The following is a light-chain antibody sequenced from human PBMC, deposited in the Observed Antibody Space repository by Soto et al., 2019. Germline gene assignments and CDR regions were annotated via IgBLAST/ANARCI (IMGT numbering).Light chain of an antibody. J-gene: IGLJ2*01. CDR2: SND. CDR1: GSNIGSNT. V-gene: IGLV1-44*01. Sequence: QSVLTQPPSTSGTPGQRVTISCSGSGSNIGSNTVNWYQQLPGTAPKVVIHSNDQRPLGVPGRFSGSKSGTSASLAISGLQSEDEADYYCEAWDDSLSGPVFGGGTKVTVL. CDR3: EAWDDSLSGPV.